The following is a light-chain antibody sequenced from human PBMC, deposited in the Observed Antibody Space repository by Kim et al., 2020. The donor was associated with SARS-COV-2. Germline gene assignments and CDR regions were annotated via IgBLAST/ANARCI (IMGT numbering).Light chain of an antibody. CDR3: QSADSSGTWV. V-gene: IGLV3-25*03. CDR1: ALPKQY. Sequence: SYELTQPPSVSVSPGQTARITCSGDALPKQYAYWYQQKPGQAPVLVIYKDSERHSGIPERFSGSSSGTTVTLTISGVQAEDEADYYCQSADSSGTWVFG. CDR2: KDS. J-gene: IGLJ3*02.